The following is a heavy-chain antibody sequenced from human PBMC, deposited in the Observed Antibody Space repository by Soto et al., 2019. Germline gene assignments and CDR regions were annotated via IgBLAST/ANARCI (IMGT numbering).Heavy chain of an antibody. CDR1: GFSLTTIGVG. V-gene: IGHV2-5*02. CDR2: INWDDDK. Sequence: QITLKESGPTLVNPTQTLTLTCTFSGFSLTTIGVGVGWIRQPPGGALEWLAFINWDDDKRYSPSLKSRLSITKDTAKNQVVLTMTNMDPVDTATYYCAHSRPGVVAADSRYWGPGALVTVSS. CDR3: AHSRPGVVAADSRY. D-gene: IGHD6-25*01. J-gene: IGHJ4*02.